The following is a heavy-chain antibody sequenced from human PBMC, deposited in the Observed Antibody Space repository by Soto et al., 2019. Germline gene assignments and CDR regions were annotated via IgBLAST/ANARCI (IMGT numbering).Heavy chain of an antibody. CDR2: ISTSSSYI. V-gene: IGHV3-21*01. CDR1: GFTFSSYA. CDR3: ARGGSGRYEDVDY. J-gene: IGHJ4*02. Sequence: EVQLLESGGGLVQPGGSLRLSCAASGFTFSSYAMSWVRQAPGKGLEWVSSISTSSSYIHYADSVKGRFTISRDNAKNSMYLQMNSLRAEDTAVYYCARGGSGRYEDVDYWGQGTLVTVSS. D-gene: IGHD6-19*01.